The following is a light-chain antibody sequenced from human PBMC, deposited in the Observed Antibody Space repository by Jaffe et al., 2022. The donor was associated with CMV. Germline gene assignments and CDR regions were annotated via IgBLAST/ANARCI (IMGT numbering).Light chain of an antibody. CDR3: SSYTSSILV. CDR1: SSDVGAYDY. Sequence: QSALTQPASVSGSPGQSITISCTGTSSDVGAYDYVSWYQQHPGKAPKLMIYDVSNRPSGLSNRFSGSKSGNTASLTISGLQAEDGADYYCSSYTSSILVFGGGTKLTVL. CDR2: DVS. V-gene: IGLV2-14*03. J-gene: IGLJ2*01.